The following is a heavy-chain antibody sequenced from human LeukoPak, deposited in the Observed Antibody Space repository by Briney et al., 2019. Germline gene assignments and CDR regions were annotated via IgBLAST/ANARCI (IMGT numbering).Heavy chain of an antibody. Sequence: SVKVSCKASGYTFTSYAISWVRQAPGQGLEWMGGIIPIFGTANYAQKFQGRVTITADESTSTAYMELSSLRSEDTAVYYCGMYSSSWYSFDYWGQGTLVTVSS. D-gene: IGHD6-13*01. J-gene: IGHJ4*02. V-gene: IGHV1-69*13. CDR2: IIPIFGTA. CDR1: GYTFTSYA. CDR3: GMYSSSWYSFDY.